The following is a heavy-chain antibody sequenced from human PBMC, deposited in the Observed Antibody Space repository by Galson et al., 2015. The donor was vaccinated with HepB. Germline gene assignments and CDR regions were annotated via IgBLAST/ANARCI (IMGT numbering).Heavy chain of an antibody. V-gene: IGHV3-7*03. CDR2: INQDGSEK. Sequence: SLRLSCAASGFAFRSYSMSWVRQAPGKGLEWVANINQDGSEKYYVDSVTGRFTISRDNAKDSLYLQMNSLRAEDTAIYYCARHGGLSLMIVVGGDYGSDVWGQGTTVTVSS. J-gene: IGHJ6*02. CDR3: ARHGGLSLMIVVGGDYGSDV. D-gene: IGHD3-22*01. CDR1: GFAFRSYS.